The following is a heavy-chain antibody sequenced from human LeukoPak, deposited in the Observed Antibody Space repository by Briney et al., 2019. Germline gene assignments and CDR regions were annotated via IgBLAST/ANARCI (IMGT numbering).Heavy chain of an antibody. D-gene: IGHD3-22*01. V-gene: IGHV3-33*01. CDR3: ARGPDSSVEY. CDR2: SWYDGSNK. J-gene: IGHJ4*02. Sequence: PGGSVTLFCTASGFTFSSYGMHWVRQAPGKGLEWVAVSWYDGSNKHYADSVKGRFTISRDNSKNTLFLQMNSLRAEDTAVYYCARGPDSSVEYWGEGTLVTVCS. CDR1: GFTFSSYG.